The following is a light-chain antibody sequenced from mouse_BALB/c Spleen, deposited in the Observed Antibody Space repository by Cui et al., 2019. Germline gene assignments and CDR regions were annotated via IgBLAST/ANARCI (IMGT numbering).Light chain of an antibody. CDR3: QQDYSSPWT. V-gene: IGKV6-32*01. CDR1: QSVSND. CDR2: YAS. J-gene: IGKJ1*01. Sequence: SIVMTQTPTFLLVSAGDRVTITCKASQSVSNDVAWYQQKPGQSPKLLIYYASNRYTGVPDRFTGSGYGTDFTFTISTVQAEDLAGYFCQQDYSSPWTFGGGTKLEIK.